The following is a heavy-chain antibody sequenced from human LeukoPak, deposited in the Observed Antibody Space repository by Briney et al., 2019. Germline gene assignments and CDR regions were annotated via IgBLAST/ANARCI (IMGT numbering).Heavy chain of an antibody. CDR1: GYTFTSYA. CDR2: IHPYNGNK. CDR3: ARAISSSGWYGY. V-gene: IGHV1-18*01. J-gene: IGHJ4*02. Sequence: ASVKVSCKASGYTFTSYAISWVRQAPGQGLEWMGWIHPYNGNKNYAQKLQGRVTMTTDTSTRIAYMELRSLRSDDTAVYYCARAISSSGWYGYWGQGTLVTVSS. D-gene: IGHD6-19*01.